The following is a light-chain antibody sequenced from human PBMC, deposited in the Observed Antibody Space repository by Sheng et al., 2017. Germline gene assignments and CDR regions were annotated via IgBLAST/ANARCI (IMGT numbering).Light chain of an antibody. CDR2: DAS. CDR3: QQYGTLYT. CDR1: QSVGAY. V-gene: IGKV3-11*01. J-gene: IGKJ2*01. Sequence: EIVLTQSPGTLSLSPGERATLSCWASQSVGAYLAWYQHKPGQAPRLLIFDASNRATGIPARFTGSGSGTDFTLTISRLEPEDFAVYYCQQYGTLYTFGQGTKLEI.